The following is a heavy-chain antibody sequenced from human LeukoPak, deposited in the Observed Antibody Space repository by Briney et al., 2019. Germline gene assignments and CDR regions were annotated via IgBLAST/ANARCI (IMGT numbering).Heavy chain of an antibody. J-gene: IGHJ5*02. Sequence: KASETLSLTCTVFGGSISSYYWSWIRQPPGKGLEWIGYISYSGSTNYNPSLKSRVSISVDTSKNQLSLKLSSVTAADTAVYYCARGSRQGVFDPWGQGTQVTVSS. V-gene: IGHV4-59*01. CDR1: GGSISSYY. D-gene: IGHD3-10*01. CDR3: ARGSRQGVFDP. CDR2: ISYSGST.